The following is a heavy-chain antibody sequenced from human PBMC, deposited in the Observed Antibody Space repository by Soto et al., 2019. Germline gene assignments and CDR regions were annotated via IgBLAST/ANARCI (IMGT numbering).Heavy chain of an antibody. Sequence: GGSLRLSCAASGFTFSSYAMHWVRQAPGKGLEWVAVISYDGSNKYYADSVKGRFTISGDNSKNTLYLQMNSLRAEDTAVYYCARDGGGSSGFPDYWGQGTLVTVSS. CDR2: ISYDGSNK. CDR3: ARDGGGSSGFPDY. V-gene: IGHV3-30-3*01. D-gene: IGHD3-22*01. J-gene: IGHJ4*02. CDR1: GFTFSSYA.